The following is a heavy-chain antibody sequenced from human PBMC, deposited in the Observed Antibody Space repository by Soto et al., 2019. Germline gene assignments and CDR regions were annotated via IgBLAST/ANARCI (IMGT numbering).Heavy chain of an antibody. Sequence: EVQLVESGGVVVQPGGSLRLSCAASGFTFDDYAMHWVRQAPGKGLEWVSLISWDGGSTYYADSVKGRFTISRDNSNNSLYLHMHSLRAEDTALFYCAEGLRARLRYFVWSPSCDYWGQGTLVTVSS. CDR1: GFTFDDYA. D-gene: IGHD3-9*01. J-gene: IGHJ4*02. CDR2: ISWDGGST. V-gene: IGHV3-43D*04. CDR3: AEGLRARLRYFVWSPSCDY.